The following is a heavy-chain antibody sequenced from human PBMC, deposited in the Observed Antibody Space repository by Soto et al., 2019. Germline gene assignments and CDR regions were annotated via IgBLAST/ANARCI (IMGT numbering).Heavy chain of an antibody. Sequence: GGSLRLSXAASGFTFSSYAMHWVRQAPGKGLEWVAVISYDGSNKYYADSVKGRFTISRDNSKSTLYLQMNSLRAEDTAVYYCARGSGYSSSWVHSYFDYWGQGTLVTVSS. CDR2: ISYDGSNK. V-gene: IGHV3-30-3*01. CDR3: ARGSGYSSSWVHSYFDY. CDR1: GFTFSSYA. D-gene: IGHD6-13*01. J-gene: IGHJ4*02.